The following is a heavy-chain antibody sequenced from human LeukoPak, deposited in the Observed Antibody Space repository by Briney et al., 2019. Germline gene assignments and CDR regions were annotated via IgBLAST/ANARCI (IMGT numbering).Heavy chain of an antibody. Sequence: QSGGSLRLSCAASGFTFSSYWMHWVRQASGKGLVWVSRINSDGSSTTYADSVKGRFTISRDNAKNTLYLQMNSLRAEDTAVYYCARPRQGAPDAFDIWGQGTMVTVSS. CDR1: GFTFSSYW. D-gene: IGHD1-26*01. J-gene: IGHJ3*02. CDR2: INSDGSST. V-gene: IGHV3-74*01. CDR3: ARPRQGAPDAFDI.